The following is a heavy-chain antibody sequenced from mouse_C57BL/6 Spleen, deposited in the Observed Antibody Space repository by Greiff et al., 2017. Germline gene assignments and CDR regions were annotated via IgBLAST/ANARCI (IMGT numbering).Heavy chain of an antibody. J-gene: IGHJ4*01. CDR2: IYPGDGDT. D-gene: IGHD1-1*01. V-gene: IGHV1-80*01. CDR3: ARRGPYYGSSYDAKDY. CDR1: GYAFSSYW. Sequence: VQLQQSGAELVKPGASVKISCKASGYAFSSYWMNWVKQRPGKGLEWIGQIYPGDGDTNYNGKFKGKATLTADKSSSTAYMQLSSLTSEDSAVYFCARRGPYYGSSYDAKDYWGQGTSVTVSS.